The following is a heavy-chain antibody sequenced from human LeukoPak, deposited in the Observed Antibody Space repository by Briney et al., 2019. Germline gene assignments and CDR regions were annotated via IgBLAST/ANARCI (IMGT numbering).Heavy chain of an antibody. CDR1: GFTFTNYN. J-gene: IGHJ3*02. Sequence: GGSLRLSCAASGFTFTNYNMNWVRQAPGKGLEWVSSISSSSSYIYYADSVKGRFTISRDNAKNSLYLQMNSLRAEDTAVYYCARKDPRDAFDIWGQGTMVTVSS. CDR3: ARKDPRDAFDI. CDR2: ISSSSSYI. V-gene: IGHV3-21*01. D-gene: IGHD2-15*01.